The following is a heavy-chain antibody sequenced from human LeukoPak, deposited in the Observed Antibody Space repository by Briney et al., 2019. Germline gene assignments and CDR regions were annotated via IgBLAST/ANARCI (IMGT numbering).Heavy chain of an antibody. Sequence: GRSLRLSCAASGFTFSNSAMHWVRQAPGKGLEWVSSISSSSYIHYADSVKGRFTISRDNAKNSLYLQMNSLRAEDTAVYYCARGYSSGMDVWGKGTTVTVSS. CDR3: ARGYSSGMDV. D-gene: IGHD6-19*01. CDR1: GFTFSNSA. CDR2: ISSSSYI. J-gene: IGHJ6*03. V-gene: IGHV3-21*01.